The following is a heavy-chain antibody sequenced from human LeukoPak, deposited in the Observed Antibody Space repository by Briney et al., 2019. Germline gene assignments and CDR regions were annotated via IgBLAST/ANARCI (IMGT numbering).Heavy chain of an antibody. D-gene: IGHD6-13*01. Sequence: SETLSLTCAVYGGSFSGYYWSWIRQPPGKGLEWIGEINHSGSTSYNPSPKSRVTISVDTSKNQFSLKLSSVTAADTAVYYCARRGRRSIAAAGNNWFDPWGQGTLVTVSS. CDR2: INHSGST. V-gene: IGHV4-34*01. J-gene: IGHJ5*02. CDR3: ARRGRRSIAAAGNNWFDP. CDR1: GGSFSGYY.